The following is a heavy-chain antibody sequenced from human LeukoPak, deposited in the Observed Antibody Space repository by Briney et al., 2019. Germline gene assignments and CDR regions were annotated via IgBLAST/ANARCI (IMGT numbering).Heavy chain of an antibody. D-gene: IGHD3-10*01. CDR1: GFTFSSYS. CDR3: AINPGGMDV. V-gene: IGHV3-21*05. J-gene: IGHJ6*02. Sequence: GGSLRLSCAASGFTFSSYSMNWVRQAPGKGLEWVSYIGSSNSHTNYADSVKGRFTISRDNAKNSLYLQMNSLRAEDTAVYFCAINPGGMDVWGQGTTDTVSS. CDR2: IGSSNSHT.